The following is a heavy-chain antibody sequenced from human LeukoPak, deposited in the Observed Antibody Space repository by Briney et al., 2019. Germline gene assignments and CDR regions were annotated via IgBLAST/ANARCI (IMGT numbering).Heavy chain of an antibody. CDR3: AKGYRGNYDY. V-gene: IGHV3-23*01. D-gene: IGHD1-7*01. J-gene: IGHJ4*02. CDR1: GFTFTNYG. CDR2: IGSSNSDT. Sequence: GGSLRLSCAASGFTFTNYGMSWVRQAPGKGLEWVSTIGSSNSDTYYADSVKGRFTISRDNSKNTLYLQMNSLRADDTAVYYCAKGYRGNYDYWGQGTLVTVSS.